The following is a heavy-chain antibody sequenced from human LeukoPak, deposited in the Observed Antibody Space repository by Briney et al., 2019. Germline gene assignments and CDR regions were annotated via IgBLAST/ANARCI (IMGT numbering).Heavy chain of an antibody. CDR3: ARDLTHRRNYDNSGYQIVSAF. CDR2: ISAYNGNT. Sequence: ASVKVSCKASGYTFTSYGISWVRQAPGQGLECMGWISAYNGNTKYVRKFQGRVTMTTDTSTSTAYMELRSLRSDDTAVYYCARDLTHRRNYDNSGYQIVSAFWGQGTLVTVSS. D-gene: IGHD3-22*01. CDR1: GYTFTSYG. J-gene: IGHJ4*02. V-gene: IGHV1-18*01.